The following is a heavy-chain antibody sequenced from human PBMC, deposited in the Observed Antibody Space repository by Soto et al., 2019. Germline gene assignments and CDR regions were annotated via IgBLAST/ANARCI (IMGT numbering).Heavy chain of an antibody. Sequence: ASVKVSCKASGYTFTSYAMHWVRQAPGQRLEWMGWINAGNGNTKYSQKFQGRVTITRDTSASTAYMELSSLRSEDTAVYYCARGGGSSGSGSYAFDIWGQGTMVTVSS. CDR1: GYTFTSYA. D-gene: IGHD3-10*01. CDR3: ARGGGSSGSGSYAFDI. CDR2: INAGNGNT. V-gene: IGHV1-3*01. J-gene: IGHJ3*02.